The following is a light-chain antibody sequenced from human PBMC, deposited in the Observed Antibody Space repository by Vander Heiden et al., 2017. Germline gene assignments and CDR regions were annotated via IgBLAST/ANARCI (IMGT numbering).Light chain of an antibody. V-gene: IGKV3-15*01. J-gene: IGKJ2*01. CDR1: QSISSN. Sequence: IVMTQSTATLSVSPGERATLSCRASQSISSNLAWYHQKPGQAPRLLIYGASTRATGVPARFSGSGSGTEFTLTISSLQSEDFAVYYCQQYHNWPYTFGQGTKLEIK. CDR2: GAS. CDR3: QQYHNWPYT.